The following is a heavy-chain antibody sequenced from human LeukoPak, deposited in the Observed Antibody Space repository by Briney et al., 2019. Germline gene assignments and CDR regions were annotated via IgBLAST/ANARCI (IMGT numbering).Heavy chain of an antibody. Sequence: GGSLGLSCAASGFTSSSYWMSWVRQAPGKGLEWVANIQQGGSAKYYVDSVKGRFTISRDDAKNSLYPQMDSLRAEDTAVYFCARIRGDGSTFEYWGRGTLVTVSS. D-gene: IGHD5-24*01. CDR1: GFTSSSYW. CDR2: IQQGGSAK. V-gene: IGHV3-7*01. J-gene: IGHJ4*02. CDR3: ARIRGDGSTFEY.